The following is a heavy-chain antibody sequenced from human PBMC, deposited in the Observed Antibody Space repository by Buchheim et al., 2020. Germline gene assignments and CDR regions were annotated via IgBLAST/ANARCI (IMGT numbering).Heavy chain of an antibody. J-gene: IGHJ4*01. CDR1: GFSLSTRGGG. CDR2: ISWDDVK. CDR3: TRRGSYFGVITPLDY. D-gene: IGHD3-3*01. Sequence: QVTLKESGPTQVKPTQTLTLTCTFSGFSLSTRGGGVAWIRQPPGRALECLALISWDDVKRYSPSLQSRLPIPTDTSKNQVVLIMTSMDPVDTATYCSTRRGSYFGVITPLDYWGQGTL. V-gene: IGHV2-5*02.